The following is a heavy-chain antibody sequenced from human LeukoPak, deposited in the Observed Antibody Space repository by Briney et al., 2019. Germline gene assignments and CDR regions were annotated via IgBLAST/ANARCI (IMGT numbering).Heavy chain of an antibody. V-gene: IGHV4-59*01. CDR2: IYYSGST. J-gene: IGHJ5*02. Sequence: SETLSLTCTVSGGSISTYYWSWIRQPPGKGLEWIGNIYYSGSTNYNPSLKSPVTISVDTSKNQFSLKLSSVTVADKAVYYCARGREMAVSGRPFDPWGQGTLVTVSS. CDR1: GGSISTYY. CDR3: ARGREMAVSGRPFDP. D-gene: IGHD5-24*01.